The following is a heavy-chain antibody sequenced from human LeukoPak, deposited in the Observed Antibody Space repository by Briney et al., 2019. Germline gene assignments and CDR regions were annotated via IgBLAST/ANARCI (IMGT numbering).Heavy chain of an antibody. CDR3: ATEGPGDYYGSWFDP. Sequence: ASVKVSCKVSGYTLTELSMHWVRQAPRKGLEWMGGFDPEDGETIYAQKFQGRVTMTEDTSTDTAYMELSSLRSEDTAVYYCATEGPGDYYGSWFDPWGQGTLVTVSS. CDR1: GYTLTELS. CDR2: FDPEDGET. V-gene: IGHV1-24*01. J-gene: IGHJ5*02. D-gene: IGHD3-10*01.